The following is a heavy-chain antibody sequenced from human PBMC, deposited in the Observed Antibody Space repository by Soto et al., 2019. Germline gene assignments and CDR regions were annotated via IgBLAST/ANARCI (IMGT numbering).Heavy chain of an antibody. Sequence: QDQLVQSGVEVKKPGASVKVSCKASGYSFTNYGIIWVRQAPGQGFEWMGSISAYNGNTNYAQKFQGRVTMTTDASTSTAYLELRSLRSDDTVVYYCARDRGVAPPVAGNTHYYYYMDVWGKGTTVTVSS. CDR2: ISAYNGNT. V-gene: IGHV1-18*01. J-gene: IGHJ6*03. D-gene: IGHD6-19*01. CDR1: GYSFTNYG. CDR3: ARDRGVAPPVAGNTHYYYYMDV.